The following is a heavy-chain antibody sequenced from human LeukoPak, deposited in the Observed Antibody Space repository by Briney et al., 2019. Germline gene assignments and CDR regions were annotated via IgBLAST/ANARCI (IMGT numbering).Heavy chain of an antibody. Sequence: GGSLRLSCAASGFTFSSYAMSWVRQAPGKGLEWVSGISGSGDNTYYADSVKGRFTISRDNSKNTLYLQMNSLRAEDTAVYYCAIDSGSYLDAFDIWGQGTMVTVSS. V-gene: IGHV3-23*01. J-gene: IGHJ3*02. D-gene: IGHD1-26*01. CDR2: ISGSGDNT. CDR1: GFTFSSYA. CDR3: AIDSGSYLDAFDI.